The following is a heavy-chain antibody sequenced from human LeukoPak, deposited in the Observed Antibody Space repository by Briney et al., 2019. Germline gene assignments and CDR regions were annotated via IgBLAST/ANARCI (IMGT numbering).Heavy chain of an antibody. CDR3: ARVAFVRDTALDY. CDR1: SHTFTIHC. V-gene: IGHV1-18*01. CDR2: ISGFNGDT. D-gene: IGHD5-18*01. Sequence: GASVKVSCKSSSHTFTIHCLIWVRQAPGQGLEWMGWISGFNGDTNYAQNFQGRVTMTTDTSTNTAYMELRSLTSDDTAIYFCARVAFVRDTALDYWGQGTLVTVSA. J-gene: IGHJ4*02.